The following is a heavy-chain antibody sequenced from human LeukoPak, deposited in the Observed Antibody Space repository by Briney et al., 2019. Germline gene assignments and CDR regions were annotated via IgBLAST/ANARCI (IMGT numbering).Heavy chain of an antibody. CDR2: ISGSGT. V-gene: IGHV3-23*01. CDR3: AKARYSSGWNYFDY. Sequence: HSGGSLRLSCAASGFSFSNYAMSWVRLAPGKGLEWVSSISGSGTEYADSVKGRCTISRQNSKNTLYLQMNSLRAEDTAIYYCAKARYSSGWNYFDYWGQGTPVTVSS. D-gene: IGHD6-19*01. J-gene: IGHJ4*02. CDR1: GFSFSNYA.